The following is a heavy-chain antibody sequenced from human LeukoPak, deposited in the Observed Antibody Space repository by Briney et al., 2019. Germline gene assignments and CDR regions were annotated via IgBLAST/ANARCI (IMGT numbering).Heavy chain of an antibody. J-gene: IGHJ3*02. CDR3: ARDTHGDAFDI. Sequence: PGGSLRLSCAASGFTFSSYSMNWVRQAPGKGLEWVSSISSSSSYIYYADSVKGRLTISRDNAKNSLYLQMNSLRAEDTAVYYCARDTHGDAFDIWGQGTMVTVSS. V-gene: IGHV3-21*01. CDR2: ISSSSSYI. D-gene: IGHD5-24*01. CDR1: GFTFSSYS.